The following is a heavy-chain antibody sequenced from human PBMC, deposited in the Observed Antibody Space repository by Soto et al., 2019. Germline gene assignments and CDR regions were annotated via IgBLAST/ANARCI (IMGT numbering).Heavy chain of an antibody. D-gene: IGHD3-3*01. CDR2: IYYSGST. J-gene: IGHJ4*02. Sequence: PSETLSLTCTVSGGSISSSSYYWGWIHQPPGKGLERIGSIYYSGSTYYNPSLKSRVTISVDTSKNQFSLKLSSVTAADTAVYYCARVGGDFWSGYYNPIDYWGQGXLVTVSS. CDR1: GGSISSSSYY. CDR3: ARVGGDFWSGYYNPIDY. V-gene: IGHV4-39*01.